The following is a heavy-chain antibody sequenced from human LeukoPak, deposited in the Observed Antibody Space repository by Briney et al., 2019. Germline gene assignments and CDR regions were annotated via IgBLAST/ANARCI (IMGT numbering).Heavy chain of an antibody. Sequence: GGSLRLSCAASAFTFSGYGMHWVRQAPGKGLEWVAGLWYDGSNKFYGDSVKGRLTISRDNSKNTLYLQMNSLRGEDTAVYYCARVSRMMGTTTLDNWGQGTLVTVSS. CDR3: ARVSRMMGTTTLDN. CDR1: AFTFSGYG. D-gene: IGHD1-26*01. J-gene: IGHJ4*02. V-gene: IGHV3-33*01. CDR2: LWYDGSNK.